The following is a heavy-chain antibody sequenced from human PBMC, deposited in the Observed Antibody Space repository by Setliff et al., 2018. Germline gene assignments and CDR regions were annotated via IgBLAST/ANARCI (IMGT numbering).Heavy chain of an antibody. D-gene: IGHD6-6*01. CDR2: IYTSWST. CDR1: NDSISSRRYY. J-gene: IGHJ4*02. CDR3: ARGRNIAARLLDS. V-gene: IGHV4-61*09. Sequence: SETLSLTCSVSNDSISSRRYYWGWFRQPAGKELEWVGQIYTSWSTIYNPSLKSRVTILLDTSKNQFSLTLTSVTAADTAVYYCARGRNIAARLLDSWGQGTLVTVSS.